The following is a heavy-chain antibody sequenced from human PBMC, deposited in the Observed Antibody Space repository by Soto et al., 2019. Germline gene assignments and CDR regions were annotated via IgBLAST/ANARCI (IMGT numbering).Heavy chain of an antibody. CDR2: IIPILGIA. Sequence: ASVNVSCKASGGTFSSYAISWVRQAPGQGLEWMGGIIPILGIANYAQKFQGRVTITADKSTSTAYMELSSLRSEDTAVYYCARAYSGYDSTWLDYWGQGTLVTVSS. CDR3: ARAYSGYDSTWLDY. CDR1: GGTFSSYA. V-gene: IGHV1-69*10. J-gene: IGHJ4*02. D-gene: IGHD5-12*01.